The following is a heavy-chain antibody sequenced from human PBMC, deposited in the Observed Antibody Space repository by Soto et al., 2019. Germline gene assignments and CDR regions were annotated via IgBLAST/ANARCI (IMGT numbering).Heavy chain of an antibody. V-gene: IGHV1-69*13. Sequence: SVKVSCKASGGTFSSYAISWVRQAPGQGLEWMGGIIPIFGTANYAQKFQGRVTITADESTSTAYMELSSLRSEDTAVYYCASPFGSNYDFWSGPRYGMDVWGQGTTVTVSS. CDR3: ASPFGSNYDFWSGPRYGMDV. D-gene: IGHD3-3*01. CDR1: GGTFSSYA. J-gene: IGHJ6*02. CDR2: IIPIFGTA.